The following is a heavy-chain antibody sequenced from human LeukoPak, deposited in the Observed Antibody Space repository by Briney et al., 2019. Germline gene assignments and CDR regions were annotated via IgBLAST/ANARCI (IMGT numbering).Heavy chain of an antibody. CDR1: GFPFSSYA. V-gene: IGHV3-23*01. J-gene: IGHJ1*01. CDR3: VKDRPPNVFYFDSHPFGR. CDR2: LSGSGGVT. D-gene: IGHD3-22*01. Sequence: PGGSLRLSCVVSGFPFSSYAVSWVRQAPGRGLEWIAGLSGSGGVTYYADSVKGRFTVSRDNSKDTLFLHMNSLRAEDTAVYYCVKDRPPNVFYFDSHPFGRWGQGTLVIVSS.